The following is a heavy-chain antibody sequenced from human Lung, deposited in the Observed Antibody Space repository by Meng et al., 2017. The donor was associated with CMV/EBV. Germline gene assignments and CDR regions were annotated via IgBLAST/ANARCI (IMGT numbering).Heavy chain of an antibody. CDR2: MNPNSGNT. CDR1: GYTFTSYD. D-gene: IGHD2-15*01. V-gene: IGHV1-8*01. Sequence: GEVKKPGASVKVSCKSSGYTFTSYDITWVRQATGQGLEWMGWMNPNSGNTGYAQKFQGRVTMTRNTSISTAYMELSSLRSEDTAVYYCARGYCSGGSCPVFDPWGQGTLVTVSS. J-gene: IGHJ5*02. CDR3: ARGYCSGGSCPVFDP.